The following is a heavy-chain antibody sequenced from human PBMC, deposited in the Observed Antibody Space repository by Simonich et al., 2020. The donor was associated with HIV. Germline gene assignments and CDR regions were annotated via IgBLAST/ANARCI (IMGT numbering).Heavy chain of an antibody. D-gene: IGHD2-2*01. CDR3: ARGFYQRLYYFDY. V-gene: IGHV4-34*01. CDR2: INHSGSP. Sequence: QVQLQQWGAGLLKPSETLSLTCAVYGGSFSGYYWSWIRQPPGKGLEWIGEINHSGSPNYNPSLTSRVTISVDTSKNQFSRKLSSVTAADTAVYYCARGFYQRLYYFDYWGQGTLVTVSS. J-gene: IGHJ4*02. CDR1: GGSFSGYY.